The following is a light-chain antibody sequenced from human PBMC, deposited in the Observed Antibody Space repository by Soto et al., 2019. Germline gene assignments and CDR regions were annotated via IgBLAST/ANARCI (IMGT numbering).Light chain of an antibody. CDR3: QSYDISLSVSVI. J-gene: IGLJ2*01. CDR1: SSNIGAGYD. Sequence: QSVLTQPPSVSGAPGQRVTISCTGSSSNIGAGYDVQWYQQLPGAAPKLLIFGNSNRPSGVPDRFSGSRSGTSASLAITGLQAADEADYFCQSYDISLSVSVIFGGGTKVTVL. CDR2: GNS. V-gene: IGLV1-40*01.